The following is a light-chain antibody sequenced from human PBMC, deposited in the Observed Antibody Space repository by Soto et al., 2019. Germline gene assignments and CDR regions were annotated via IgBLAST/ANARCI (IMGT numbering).Light chain of an antibody. CDR3: PQYNNWLLT. J-gene: IGKJ4*01. CDR1: QSVSSN. Sequence: EIVMTQSPATLSVSPGERATLSCRASQSVSSNLAWYQQKPGQAPRLLIYGASTRATGIPDRFSGSGSGTEFTLTISSLQSEDVAVYYLPQYNNWLLTFGGGTKVEIK. V-gene: IGKV3-15*01. CDR2: GAS.